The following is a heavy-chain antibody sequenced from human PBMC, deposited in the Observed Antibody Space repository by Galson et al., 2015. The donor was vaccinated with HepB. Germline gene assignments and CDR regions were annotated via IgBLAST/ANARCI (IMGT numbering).Heavy chain of an antibody. D-gene: IGHD1-1*01. CDR3: AKVKLNTDAFDI. J-gene: IGHJ3*02. CDR2: ISWNSGLI. CDR1: GFTFDDFA. Sequence: SLRLSCAASGFTFDDFAMHWVRQAPGKGLEWVSGISWNSGLIGYADSVKGRFTISRDNAKNSLYLQMNSLRPEDTALYYCAKVKLNTDAFDIWGQGTMLTVSS. V-gene: IGHV3-9*01.